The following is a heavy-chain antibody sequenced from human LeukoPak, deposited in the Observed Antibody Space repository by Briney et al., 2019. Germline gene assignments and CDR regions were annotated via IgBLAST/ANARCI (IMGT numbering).Heavy chain of an antibody. J-gene: IGHJ3*02. V-gene: IGHV4-38-2*02. D-gene: IGHD3-9*01. CDR1: GYSISGGYY. CDR2: IYHGGST. CDR3: ARVAERTWLPYDAAFDI. Sequence: PSQTLSLTCTVSGYSISGGYYWGWIRQPPGKGLEWIGTIYHGGSTYYNPSLESRVTISLDTSKNHFSLNLASVTAADTAMYYCARVAERTWLPYDAAFDIWGLGTMVTVSS.